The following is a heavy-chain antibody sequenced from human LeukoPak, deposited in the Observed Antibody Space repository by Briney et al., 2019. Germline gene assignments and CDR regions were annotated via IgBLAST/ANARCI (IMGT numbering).Heavy chain of an antibody. CDR1: GFTFSSYG. D-gene: IGHD3-3*01. CDR2: IWYDGSHK. CDR3: ARDLLLEWLLFDYYYYGMDV. V-gene: IGHV3-33*01. Sequence: GGSLRLSCAASGFTFSSYGMHWVRQAPGKGLEWVTDIWYDGSHKYYADSVKGRFTISRDNSKNTLYLQMNSLRAEDTAVYYCARDLLLEWLLFDYYYYGMDVWGQGTTVTVCS. J-gene: IGHJ6*02.